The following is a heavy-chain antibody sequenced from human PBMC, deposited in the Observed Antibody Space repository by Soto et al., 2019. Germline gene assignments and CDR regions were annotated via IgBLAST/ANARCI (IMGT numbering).Heavy chain of an antibody. J-gene: IGHJ4*02. Sequence: QVQLVQSGAEVKKPGSSVKVSCTASEGTFNSYTISWVRQAPGQGLEGMGRVIPILGMANFAQKFQGRVMITADKSTSTAYMVLSSLRSDDTAVYYCATNYGSGSTHFDYWGQGTLVTVSS. CDR3: ATNYGSGSTHFDY. CDR1: EGTFNSYT. CDR2: VIPILGMA. V-gene: IGHV1-69*02. D-gene: IGHD3-10*01.